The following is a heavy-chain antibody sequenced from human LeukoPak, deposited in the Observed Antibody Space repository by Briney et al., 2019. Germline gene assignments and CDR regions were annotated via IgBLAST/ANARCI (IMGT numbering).Heavy chain of an antibody. J-gene: IGHJ4*02. D-gene: IGHD3-16*01. CDR1: GFTFSGFW. Sequence: AGGSLRLSCAASGFTFSGFWMSWVRQAPTKGLEWVGNIKYDGSDKRYVDSVKGRFTVSRDNANNSLYLQMNSLRAEDTAVYYCVRGGGSFDSWGQGTLVTVSS. CDR3: VRGGGSFDS. V-gene: IGHV3-7*04. CDR2: IKYDGSDK.